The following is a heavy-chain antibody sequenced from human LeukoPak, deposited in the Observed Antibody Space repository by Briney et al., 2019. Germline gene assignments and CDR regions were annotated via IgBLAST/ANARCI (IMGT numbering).Heavy chain of an antibody. D-gene: IGHD4-4*01. CDR1: GYTFTAGYY. J-gene: IGHJ4*02. CDR2: INPDGGNT. Sequence: RASVKVSCKASGYTFTAGYYIHWVRQAPGQGLEWMGIINPDGGNTRYAQKLQGRVTITRDTSTSTVYMELSSLRSEDTAVYYCARLDYSKLDYWGQGTLVTVSS. V-gene: IGHV1-46*01. CDR3: ARLDYSKLDY.